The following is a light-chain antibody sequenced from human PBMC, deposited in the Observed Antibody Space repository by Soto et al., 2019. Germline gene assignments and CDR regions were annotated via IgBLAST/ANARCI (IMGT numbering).Light chain of an antibody. CDR2: DAS. Sequence: IQMTQSPATLSGSLGDRATSTCRASQSISSRLAWYQQKPGKAPKLLIYDASSLESGIPSRFSGSGSGTEFTLTINSLQSDDFAAYYCQQYNSYWTFGQGTKVDIK. J-gene: IGKJ1*01. CDR3: QQYNSYWT. V-gene: IGKV1-5*01. CDR1: QSISSR.